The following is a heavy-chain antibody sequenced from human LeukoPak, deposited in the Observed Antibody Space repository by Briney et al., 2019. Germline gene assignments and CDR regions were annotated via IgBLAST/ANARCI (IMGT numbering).Heavy chain of an antibody. CDR3: ARSSGTGTFSY. CDR1: GDSISRSTYY. V-gene: IGHV4-39*02. CDR2: VYYGRSP. Sequence: SETLSLTCTVSGDSISRSTYYWAWIRQPPGKGLEWIGSVYYGRSPYFNPSLESRASISVDTSKNHFPLKMSSVTAADTAVYYCARSSGTGTFSYWGQGTLVTVSS. D-gene: IGHD6-25*01. J-gene: IGHJ4*02.